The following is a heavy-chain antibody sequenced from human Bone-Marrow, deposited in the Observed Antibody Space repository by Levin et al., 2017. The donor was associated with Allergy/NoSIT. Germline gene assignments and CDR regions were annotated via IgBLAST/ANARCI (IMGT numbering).Heavy chain of an antibody. CDR3: ARDRGIHWFGEYYMDV. CDR2: ISSTSTST. CDR1: GFTFSDDY. J-gene: IGHJ6*03. V-gene: IGHV3-11*05. Sequence: GESLKISCAASGFTFSDDYVSWIRQAPGKGLEWVSGISSTSTSTKYADSVKGRFTISRDNAKNPLYLQMNSLRVEDTAVYYCARDRGIHWFGEYYMDVWGKGTTVTVSS. D-gene: IGHD3-10*01.